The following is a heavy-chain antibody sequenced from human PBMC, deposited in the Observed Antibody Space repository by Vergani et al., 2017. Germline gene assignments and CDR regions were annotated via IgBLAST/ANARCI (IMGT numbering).Heavy chain of an antibody. CDR3: AKSLTYYDFWSGYQDAFDI. D-gene: IGHD3-3*01. V-gene: IGHV3-30-3*02. CDR1: GFTFSSYA. J-gene: IGHJ3*02. Sequence: QVQLVESGGGVVQPGRSLRLSCAASGFTFSSYAMHWVRQAPGKGLEWVAVISYDGSNKYYADSVKGRFTISRDNSKNTLYLQMNSLRAEDTAVYYCAKSLTYYDFWSGYQDAFDIWGQGTMVTVSS. CDR2: ISYDGSNK.